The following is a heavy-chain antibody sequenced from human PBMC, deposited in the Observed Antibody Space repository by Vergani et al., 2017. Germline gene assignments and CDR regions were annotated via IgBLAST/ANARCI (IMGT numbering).Heavy chain of an antibody. CDR3: AKDHYDILTGRFDY. Sequence: VQLVESGGGLVKPGRSLRLSCAASGFTFSSYGMHWVRQAPGKGLEWVAVISYDGSNKYYADSVKGRFTISRDNSKNTLYLQMNSLRAEDTAVYYCAKDHYDILTGRFDYWGQGTLVTVSS. CDR2: ISYDGSNK. V-gene: IGHV3-30*18. CDR1: GFTFSSYG. D-gene: IGHD3-9*01. J-gene: IGHJ4*02.